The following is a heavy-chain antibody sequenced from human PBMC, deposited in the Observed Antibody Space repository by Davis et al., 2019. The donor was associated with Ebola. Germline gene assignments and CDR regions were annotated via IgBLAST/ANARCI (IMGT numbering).Heavy chain of an antibody. J-gene: IGHJ4*02. CDR2: LSGSGGST. CDR1: GFTFSSYA. Sequence: GESLKISCAASGFTFSSYAMSWVCQAPGKGLEWVSALSGSGGSTYYADSVKGRFTISRDNSKNTRYLQMNSLRAEDTAVYYCAKDDFSRGSQYYFDYWGQGTLVTVSS. CDR3: AKDDFSRGSQYYFDY. V-gene: IGHV3-23*01. D-gene: IGHD1-26*01.